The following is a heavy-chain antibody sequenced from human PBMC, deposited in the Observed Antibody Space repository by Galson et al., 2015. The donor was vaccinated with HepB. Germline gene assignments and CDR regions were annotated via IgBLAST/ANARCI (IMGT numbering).Heavy chain of an antibody. J-gene: IGHJ4*02. Sequence: SLRLSCAASGFTFSSYGMHWVRQAPGKGLEWVAVISYDGSNKYYADSVKGRFTISRDNSKNTLYLQMNSLRAEDTAVYYCAKVTDSGSGPLSNAYDYWGQGTLVTVSS. V-gene: IGHV3-30*18. D-gene: IGHD3-10*01. CDR3: AKVTDSGSGPLSNAYDY. CDR2: ISYDGSNK. CDR1: GFTFSSYG.